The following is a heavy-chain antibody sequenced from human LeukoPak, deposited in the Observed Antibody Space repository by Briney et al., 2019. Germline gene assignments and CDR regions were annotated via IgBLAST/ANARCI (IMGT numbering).Heavy chain of an antibody. CDR2: ITSSSRYI. Sequence: GGSLRLSCAASGFTFSSNTMNWVRQAPGKGLQWVSSITSSSRYIYYADSVKGRFTISRDNAKNSLYLQMNSLRAEDTAVYYCAKDKQGDYFDYWGQGTLVTVSS. D-gene: IGHD6-13*01. J-gene: IGHJ4*02. CDR3: AKDKQGDYFDY. CDR1: GFTFSSNT. V-gene: IGHV3-21*01.